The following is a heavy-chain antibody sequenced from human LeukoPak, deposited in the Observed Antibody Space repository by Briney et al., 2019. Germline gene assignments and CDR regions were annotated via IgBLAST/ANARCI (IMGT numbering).Heavy chain of an antibody. Sequence: GGSLRLSCAASGFTFSTYSMNWVRQAPGKGLEWVSYISSSSTTIYYADSVKGRFTISRDNAKNSLYLQMTSLRAEDTAVYYCVTGRGYYYGSGTTLWGQGTLVTVSS. CDR3: VTGRGYYYGSGTTL. CDR2: ISSSSTTI. CDR1: GFTFSTYS. D-gene: IGHD3-10*01. J-gene: IGHJ4*02. V-gene: IGHV3-48*04.